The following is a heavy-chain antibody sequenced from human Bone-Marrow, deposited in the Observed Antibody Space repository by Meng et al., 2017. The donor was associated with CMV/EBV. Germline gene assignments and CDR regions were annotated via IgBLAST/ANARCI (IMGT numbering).Heavy chain of an antibody. CDR2: INPSGGST. CDR3: ARDPSYTAMVTGGGDCGMDV. Sequence: ASVKVSCKASGYTFTSYYMHWVRQAPGQGLEWMGIINPSGGSTSYAQKFQGRVTMTRDTSTSTVYMELSSLRSEDTAVYYCARDPSYTAMVTGGGDCGMDVWGQGNTVNVTS. V-gene: IGHV1-46*01. CDR1: GYTFTSYY. D-gene: IGHD5-18*01. J-gene: IGHJ6*02.